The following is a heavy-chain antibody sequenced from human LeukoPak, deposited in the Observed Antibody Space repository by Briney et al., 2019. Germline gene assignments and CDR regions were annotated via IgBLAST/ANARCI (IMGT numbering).Heavy chain of an antibody. CDR3: AREVGGIVVVPAANNDYFDY. CDR1: GYTFTSYY. J-gene: IGHJ4*02. Sequence: GASVKVSCKASGYTFTSYYMHWVRQAPGQGLEWMGIINPSGGSTSYAQKFQGRVTMTRDTSTSTVYMELSSLRSEDTAVYYCAREVGGIVVVPAANNDYFDYWGQGTLVIVSS. V-gene: IGHV1-46*01. CDR2: INPSGGST. D-gene: IGHD2-2*01.